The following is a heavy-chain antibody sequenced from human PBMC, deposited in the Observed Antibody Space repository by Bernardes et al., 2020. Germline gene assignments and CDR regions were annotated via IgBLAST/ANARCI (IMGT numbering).Heavy chain of an antibody. CDR1: GFTFSDNA. Sequence: GGSLRLSCSASGFTFSDNAMYWVRQAPGKGLEYVSAISNNGNSAYYADSVKGRFTISRDNSKNTLFLHMNGLRAKDTAVYYCVKGGIQLWLAGGGYYFDYWGQGILVTVSS. V-gene: IGHV3-64D*06. J-gene: IGHJ4*02. D-gene: IGHD5-18*01. CDR2: ISNNGNSA. CDR3: VKGGIQLWLAGGGYYFDY.